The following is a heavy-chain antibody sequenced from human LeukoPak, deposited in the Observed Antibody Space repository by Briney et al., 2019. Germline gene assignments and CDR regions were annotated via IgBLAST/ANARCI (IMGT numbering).Heavy chain of an antibody. V-gene: IGHV4-59*01. CDR3: ARRSRGLIYCSSTSCYGGQIDY. Sequence: SETLSLTCTVSGVSITTYYWSWIRQTPGKGLEWIGYISNSGSTRNNPSLKSRVTMSVDTSKNQFSLKLSSVTAADTALYYCARRSRGLIYCSSTSCYGGQIDYWGQGTLVTVSS. CDR1: GVSITTYY. CDR2: ISNSGST. J-gene: IGHJ4*02. D-gene: IGHD2-2*01.